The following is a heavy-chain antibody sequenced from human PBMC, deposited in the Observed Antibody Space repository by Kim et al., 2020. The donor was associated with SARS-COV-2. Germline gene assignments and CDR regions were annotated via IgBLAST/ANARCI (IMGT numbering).Heavy chain of an antibody. Sequence: GESLKISCKGSGYSFTSYWISWVRQMPGKGLEWMGRIYPSDSYTNYSPSFQGHVTISADKSISTAYLQWSSLKASDTGMYYCARLKVGCSGGSCYSFWFDPGGKGTLVTVSS. J-gene: IGHJ5*02. D-gene: IGHD2-15*01. CDR3: ARLKVGCSGGSCYSFWFDP. V-gene: IGHV5-10-1*01. CDR1: GYSFTSYW. CDR2: IYPSDSYT.